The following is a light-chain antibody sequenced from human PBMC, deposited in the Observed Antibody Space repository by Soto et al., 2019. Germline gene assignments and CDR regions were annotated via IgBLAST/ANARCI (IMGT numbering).Light chain of an antibody. CDR3: QQSYSTPR. CDR2: AAS. Sequence: DIQMTQSPSSLSASVGDRVTITCRASQSISSYLNWYQQKPGKAPKLLIYAASSLQSGVPSRFSGSGSGTDFTLTISSPQPEDFATYYCQQSYSTPRFGGGTKVDIK. J-gene: IGKJ4*01. V-gene: IGKV1-39*01. CDR1: QSISSY.